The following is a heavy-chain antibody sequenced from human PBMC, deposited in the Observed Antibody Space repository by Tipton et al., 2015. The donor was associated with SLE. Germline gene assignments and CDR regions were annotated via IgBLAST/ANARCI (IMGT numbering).Heavy chain of an antibody. CDR2: VYSSGSA. Sequence: TLSLTCSVSGDSITSYYWSWFRQSTGRGLEWIGRVYSSGSANYNPALISRVSMSVDISKNQFFLTLSSVTAADTAVYFCARQDLGRAATLTFDIWGLGTLVTVSS. CDR3: ARQDLGRAATLTFDI. D-gene: IGHD6-25*01. CDR1: GDSITSYY. J-gene: IGHJ4*02. V-gene: IGHV4-4*07.